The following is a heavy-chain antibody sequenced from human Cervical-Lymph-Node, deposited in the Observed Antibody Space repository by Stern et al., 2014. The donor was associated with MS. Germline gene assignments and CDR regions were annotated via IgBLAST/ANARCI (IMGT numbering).Heavy chain of an antibody. V-gene: IGHV1-18*01. D-gene: IGHD2-8*01. J-gene: IGHJ4*02. CDR2: ISADSGNT. CDR3: ARDKMHAFDY. CDR1: GYTFTTYG. Sequence: QVQLGQSGTEVKKPGASVLVSCKASGYTFTTYGITWVRQAPGPGLEWMGWISADSGNTKYAQKFQDRVTMTRDTTTGTAYMEVRSLRSEDTAVYYCARDKMHAFDYWGQGTQVTVPS.